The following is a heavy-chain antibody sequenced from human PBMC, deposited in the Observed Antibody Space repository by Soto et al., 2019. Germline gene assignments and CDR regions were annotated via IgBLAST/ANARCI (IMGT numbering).Heavy chain of an antibody. CDR1: GFTFGNYA. V-gene: IGHV3-30-3*01. D-gene: IGHD4-17*01. CDR2: ISYDGGRK. CDR3: AGDGGYDGDYGRCFDL. Sequence: QVQLVESGGGVVQPGRSLRLSCTASGFTFGNYAMNWVRQAPGKGLEWVAVISYDGGRKFYADSVGGRFTNSRDISKNTIKQQKNRMRVEDTAVYYCAGDGGYDGDYGRCFDLWGRGTLVTVSS. J-gene: IGHJ2*01.